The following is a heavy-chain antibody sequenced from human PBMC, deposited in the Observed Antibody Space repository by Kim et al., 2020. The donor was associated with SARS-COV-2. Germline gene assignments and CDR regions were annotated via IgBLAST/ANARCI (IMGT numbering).Heavy chain of an antibody. CDR2: ISAYNGNT. J-gene: IGHJ4*02. CDR3: ARDVIQPGGYYFDY. D-gene: IGHD3-10*01. CDR1: GYTFTSYG. V-gene: IGHV1-18*01. Sequence: ASVKVSCKASGYTFTSYGISWVRQAPGQGLEWMGWISAYNGNTNYAQKLQGRVTITTDTSTSTAYMELRSLRSDDTAVYYCARDVIQPGGYYFDYWGQGTLVTVSS.